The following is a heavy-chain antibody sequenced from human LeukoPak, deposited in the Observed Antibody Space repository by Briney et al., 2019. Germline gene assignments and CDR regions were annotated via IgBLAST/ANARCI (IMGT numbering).Heavy chain of an antibody. CDR3: ARVRYFDSSGYYYDFDP. V-gene: IGHV4-34*01. Sequence: SETLSLTCAVYGGSFSGYYWSRIRQPPGKGLEWIGEINHSGGTNYNPSLKSRLTISVDTSRNQFSLTVRSVTAADTAVYYCARVRYFDSSGYYYDFDPWGQGTLVTVSS. CDR2: INHSGGT. D-gene: IGHD3-22*01. CDR1: GGSFSGYY. J-gene: IGHJ5*02.